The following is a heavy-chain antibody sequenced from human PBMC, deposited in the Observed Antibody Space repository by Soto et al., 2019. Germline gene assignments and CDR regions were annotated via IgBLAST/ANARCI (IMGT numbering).Heavy chain of an antibody. V-gene: IGHV4-31*03. CDR2: IYYSGST. J-gene: IGHJ6*02. CDR3: ARVSPPYYDFWSGSMDV. D-gene: IGHD3-3*01. CDR1: GGSISSGGYY. Sequence: SETLSLTCTVSGGSISSGGYYWSWIRQHPGKGLEWIGYIYYSGSTYYNPSLKSRVTISVDTSKNQFSLKLSFVTAADTAVYYCARVSPPYYDFWSGSMDVWGQGTTVTVSS.